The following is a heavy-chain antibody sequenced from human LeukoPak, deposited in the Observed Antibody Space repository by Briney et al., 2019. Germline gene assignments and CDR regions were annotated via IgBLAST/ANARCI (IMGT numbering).Heavy chain of an antibody. D-gene: IGHD5-24*01. Sequence: GGSLGLSCAASGFTFSNFWMHWVRQAPGKGLEWVPVIYSGGSTYYADSVKGRFTISRDNSKNTLYLQMNSLRAEDTAVYYCARVMATTAFDYWGQGTLVTVSS. CDR2: IYSGGST. CDR1: GFTFSNFW. J-gene: IGHJ4*02. V-gene: IGHV3-53*01. CDR3: ARVMATTAFDY.